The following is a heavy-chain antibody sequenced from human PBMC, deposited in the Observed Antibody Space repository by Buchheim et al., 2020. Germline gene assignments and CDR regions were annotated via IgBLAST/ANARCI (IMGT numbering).Heavy chain of an antibody. V-gene: IGHV4-34*01. D-gene: IGHD3-3*01. CDR2: INHSGST. CDR1: GGSFSGYY. J-gene: IGHJ4*02. Sequence: QVQLQQWGAGLLKPSETLSLTCAVYGGSFSGYYWSWIRQPPGKGLEWIGEINHSGSTNYNPSLKSRVTISVDTSKNQFSLKLSSVTAADTAVYYCARGGTYYDFWKTSVRPWYYFDYWGQGTL. CDR3: ARGGTYYDFWKTSVRPWYYFDY.